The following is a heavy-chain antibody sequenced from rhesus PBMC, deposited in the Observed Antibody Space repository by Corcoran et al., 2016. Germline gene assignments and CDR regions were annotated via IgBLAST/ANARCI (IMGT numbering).Heavy chain of an antibody. CDR3: ARVATLYWYFDL. Sequence: QLQLQESGPGLVKPSETLSVTCAVSGGSISSSYWSWIRQAPGKGLEWIGYIYGRRSSTNYTPSLKGRVTLSVDTSKHRLSLKLSSVTTADTAVYYCARVATLYWYFDLWGPGTPITISS. CDR2: IYGRRSST. CDR1: GGSISSSY. D-gene: IGHD2-39*02. J-gene: IGHJ2*01. V-gene: IGHV4-169*01.